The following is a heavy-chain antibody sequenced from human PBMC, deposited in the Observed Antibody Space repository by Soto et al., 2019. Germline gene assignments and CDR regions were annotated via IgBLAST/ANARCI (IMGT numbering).Heavy chain of an antibody. CDR2: ISAGGDGT. Sequence: EVQLLESGGDLVQPWGSLRLSCAASGFSFRSYAMGWVRQAPGKGLNWVSSISAGGDGTYYADSVKGRFTISRDNSKNTVYLQMTSLRADDTAVYYCADGGRYPYYWGPGTLVNVSS. CDR1: GFSFRSYA. D-gene: IGHD1-26*01. CDR3: ADGGRYPYY. J-gene: IGHJ4*02. V-gene: IGHV3-23*01.